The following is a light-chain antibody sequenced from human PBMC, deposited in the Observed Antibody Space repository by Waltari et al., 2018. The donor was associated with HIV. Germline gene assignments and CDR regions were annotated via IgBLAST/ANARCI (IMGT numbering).Light chain of an antibody. CDR1: SSNIGTNS. J-gene: IGLJ2*01. Sequence: QSVLTQPPSVSAAPGQKITISCSGNSSNIGTNSVAWYQQLPGKVPTLLLYDKSNRFPGVSDRFSGSQSGTSATLGISGLQTGDEADYYCGTWDDKLGGGVFGGGTKVTVL. V-gene: IGLV1-51*01. CDR2: DKS. CDR3: GTWDDKLGGGV.